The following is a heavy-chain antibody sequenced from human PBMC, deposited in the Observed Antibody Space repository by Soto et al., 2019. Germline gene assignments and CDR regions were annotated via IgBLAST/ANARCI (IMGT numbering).Heavy chain of an antibody. CDR1: GYTFTDYD. Sequence: QVQVVQSRAEVNKPGASVKVSCKTSGYTFTDYDINWVRQAPGQGLEYMGWVSPENSNAGYAQQFRGRVSMTTNTIISTAYLELTDLRYEDTAVYYCEVTTGYWGQGTMVTVSS. J-gene: IGHJ4*02. V-gene: IGHV1-8*01. CDR3: EVTTGY. CDR2: VSPENSNA. D-gene: IGHD2-21*02.